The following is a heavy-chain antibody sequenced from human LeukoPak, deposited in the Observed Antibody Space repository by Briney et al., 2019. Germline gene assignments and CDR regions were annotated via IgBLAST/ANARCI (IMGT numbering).Heavy chain of an antibody. Sequence: GGSLRLSCAASGFNFSVAAMTWVRQAPGKGLEWVSLIGASGESTYYADSVKGRFTISRDNSKNTLSLQMNSLRVEDTAMYFCAKDIQLSTWGLGTMVTVSS. J-gene: IGHJ3*01. D-gene: IGHD5-24*01. CDR3: AKDIQLST. CDR2: IGASGEST. V-gene: IGHV3-23*01. CDR1: GFNFSVAA.